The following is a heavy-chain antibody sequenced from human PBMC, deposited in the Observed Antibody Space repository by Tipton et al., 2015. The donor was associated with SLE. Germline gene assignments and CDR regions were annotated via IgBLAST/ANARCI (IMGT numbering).Heavy chain of an antibody. Sequence: QVQLVQSGSELKKPGASVKVSCKASGYTFTSYAMNWVRQAPGQGLEWMGWISAYNGNTNYAQKLQGRVTMTTDTSTSTAYMELRSLRSDDTAVYYCARGGYYDSSGYFDYWGQGTLVTVSS. CDR2: ISAYNGNT. V-gene: IGHV1-18*01. J-gene: IGHJ4*02. CDR3: ARGGYYDSSGYFDY. D-gene: IGHD3-22*01. CDR1: GYTFTSYA.